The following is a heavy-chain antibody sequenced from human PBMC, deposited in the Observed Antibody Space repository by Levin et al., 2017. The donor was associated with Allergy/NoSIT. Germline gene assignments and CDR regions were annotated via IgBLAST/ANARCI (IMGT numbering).Heavy chain of an antibody. CDR2: IWSDGSNK. V-gene: IGHV3-33*01. CDR3: ARDKGTVALDY. D-gene: IGHD6-19*01. Sequence: PGGSLRLSCAASGFTFGFTFSSSGMHWVRQAPGKGLEWVAMIWSDGSNKYYADSVKGRFTISRDNSKNTVYLQMDSLRAEDTAVYYCARDKGTVALDYWGQGTLVTVSS. J-gene: IGHJ4*02. CDR1: GFTFGFTFSSSG.